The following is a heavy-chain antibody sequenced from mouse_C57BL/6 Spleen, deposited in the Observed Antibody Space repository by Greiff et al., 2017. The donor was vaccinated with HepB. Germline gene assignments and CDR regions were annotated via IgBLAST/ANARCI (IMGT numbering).Heavy chain of an antibody. J-gene: IGHJ2*01. CDR2: IWTGGGT. V-gene: IGHV2-9-1*01. CDR1: GFSLTSYA. CDR3: ARISTMVTTKDYFDY. D-gene: IGHD2-2*01. Sequence: VMLVESGPGLVAPSQSLSITCTVSGFSLTSYAISWVRQPPGMGLEWLGVIWTGGGTNYNSALKSRLSISKDNSKSQVFLKMNSLQTDDTARYYCARISTMVTTKDYFDYWGQGTTLTVSS.